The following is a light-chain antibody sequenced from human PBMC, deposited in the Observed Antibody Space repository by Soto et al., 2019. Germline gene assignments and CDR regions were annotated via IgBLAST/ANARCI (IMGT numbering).Light chain of an antibody. J-gene: IGKJ5*01. Sequence: ESVFTQSPDTLSLSPGEGATLSCRAIQSVGLTGFAWYQQNPGQPPRLLIYGASTRATGIPARFSGSGSGTEFTLTISSLHSEDFAVYYGQQYNNWPPITSGQGTRLEIK. CDR3: QQYNNWPPIT. CDR2: GAS. CDR1: QSVGLTG. V-gene: IGKV3-15*01.